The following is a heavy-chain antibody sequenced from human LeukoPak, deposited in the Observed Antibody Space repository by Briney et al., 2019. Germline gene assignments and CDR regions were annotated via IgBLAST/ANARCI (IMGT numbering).Heavy chain of an antibody. J-gene: IGHJ6*03. CDR3: ARRAVGNSYYYYMDV. CDR1: GYTFTSYD. CDR2: MNPNSGNT. D-gene: IGHD6-19*01. V-gene: IGHV1-8*01. Sequence: RASVKVSCKASGYTFTSYDINWVRQATGQGLEWMGWMNPNSGNTGYAQKFQGRVTITRNTSISTSFMELSSLRSEDTAVYYCARRAVGNSYYYYMDVWGKGTTVTVSS.